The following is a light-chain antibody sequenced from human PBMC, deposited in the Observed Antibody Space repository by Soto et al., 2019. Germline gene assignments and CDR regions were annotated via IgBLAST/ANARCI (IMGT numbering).Light chain of an antibody. Sequence: DIQLTQSPSLLSASVGDRVTITCRTSHGISSFLTWYQQKPGKAPKLLIYAASTLDSGVPSRFSGSGSGTEFILTISSLQPEDFATYYCQQLNSYPYTFGQGTKLEIK. CDR3: QQLNSYPYT. J-gene: IGKJ2*01. V-gene: IGKV1-9*01. CDR2: AAS. CDR1: HGISSF.